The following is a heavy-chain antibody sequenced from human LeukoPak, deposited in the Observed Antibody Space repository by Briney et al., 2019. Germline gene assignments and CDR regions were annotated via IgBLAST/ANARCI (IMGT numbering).Heavy chain of an antibody. J-gene: IGHJ4*02. V-gene: IGHV3-9*01. CDR1: GFTFSSYA. D-gene: IGHD6-19*01. CDR2: ISWNSGNI. Sequence: GGSLRLSCAASGFTFSSYAMHWVRQAPGKGLEWVSGISWNSGNIGYADSVKGRFTISRDNAKSSLYLQMNSLRAEDTALYYCAKMSGYNSGWYDYWGQGTLVTVSS. CDR3: AKMSGYNSGWYDY.